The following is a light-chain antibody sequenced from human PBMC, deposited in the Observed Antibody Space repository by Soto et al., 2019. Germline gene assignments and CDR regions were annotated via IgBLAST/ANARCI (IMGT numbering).Light chain of an antibody. CDR3: AAWDDGLDGVV. Sequence: QSVLTQPPSVSEAPRQRVTISCSGSSSNVGNNAVSWYQQFPGKAPKLLIYYDDVLPSGVSDRFSGSKSGTSASLAISGLQSEDEADYYCAAWDDGLDGVVFGGGTKLTVL. CDR2: YDD. V-gene: IGLV1-36*01. CDR1: SSNVGNNA. J-gene: IGLJ2*01.